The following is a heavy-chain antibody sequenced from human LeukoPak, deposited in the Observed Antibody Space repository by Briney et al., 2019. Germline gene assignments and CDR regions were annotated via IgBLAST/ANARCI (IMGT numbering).Heavy chain of an antibody. CDR3: AKDPNGDYIGTFDI. CDR2: ISGNGGST. D-gene: IGHD4-17*01. CDR1: QFNFNKFG. J-gene: IGHJ3*02. Sequence: GGSLRLSCATSQFNFNKFGMTWVRQAPGKGLEWVSSISGNGGSTQYADSVQGRFAISRDNSKNTLYLQMNSLRAEDTAVYFCAKDPNGDYIGTFDIWGQGTMVTVSS. V-gene: IGHV3-23*01.